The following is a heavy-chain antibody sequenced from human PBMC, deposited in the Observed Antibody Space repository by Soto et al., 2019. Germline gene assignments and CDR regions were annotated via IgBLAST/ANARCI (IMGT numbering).Heavy chain of an antibody. CDR3: ASSSSSTRLFDY. V-gene: IGHV4-59*01. CDR1: GGSISSYY. CDR2: IYYSGST. J-gene: IGHJ4*02. Sequence: SETLSLTCTVSGGSISSYYWSWIRQPPGKGLEWIGYIYYSGSTNYNPPLKSRVTISVDTSKNQFSLKLSSVTAADTAVYYCASSSSSTRLFDYWGQGTLVTVSS. D-gene: IGHD6-6*01.